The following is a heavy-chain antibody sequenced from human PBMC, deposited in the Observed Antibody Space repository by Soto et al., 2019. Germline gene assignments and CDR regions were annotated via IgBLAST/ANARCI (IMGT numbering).Heavy chain of an antibody. J-gene: IGHJ6*02. CDR3: TRGHSGSNYYYGLDV. D-gene: IGHD1-26*01. CDR2: VNPNSGDT. Sequence: QVQLVQSGAEVKKPGASVKVSCKASGYTFTAYYIHWVRQAPGQGLEWMGRVNPNSGDTNYAKKFQGWDTMTRDTSISTAYMSLSRLRSYDTAVYYCTRGHSGSNYYYGLDVWGQGTTVTVSS. V-gene: IGHV1-2*04. CDR1: GYTFTAYY.